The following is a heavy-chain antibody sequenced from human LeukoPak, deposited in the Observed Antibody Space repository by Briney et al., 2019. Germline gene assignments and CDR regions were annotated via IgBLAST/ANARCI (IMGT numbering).Heavy chain of an antibody. J-gene: IGHJ4*02. CDR3: VKDARGYSSSWYLTGY. V-gene: IGHV3-64D*09. CDR2: ISSNGGST. Sequence: PGGSLRLSCSASGFTFSSYAMHWVRQAPGKGLEYVSAISSNGGSTYYADSVKGRFTISRDNSKNTLYLQMSSLRAEDAAVYYCVKDARGYSSSWYLTGYWGQGTLVTVSS. D-gene: IGHD6-13*01. CDR1: GFTFSSYA.